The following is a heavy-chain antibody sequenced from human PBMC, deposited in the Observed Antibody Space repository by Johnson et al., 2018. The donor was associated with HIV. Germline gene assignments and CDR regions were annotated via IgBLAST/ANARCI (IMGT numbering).Heavy chain of an antibody. CDR3: ARDSTPWGGDYVGYAFDI. V-gene: IGHV3-30*02. D-gene: IGHD4-17*01. CDR1: GFTFSNYG. J-gene: IGHJ3*02. CDR2: IRYDGSNK. Sequence: QVQLVESGGGVVQPGGSLRLSCEVSGFTFSNYGMHWVRQAPGKGLEWVAFIRYDGSNKYYADSVKGRFTISRDNAKKSLYLQMNSLRAEDTALYYCARDSTPWGGDYVGYAFDIWGRGTMVTVSS.